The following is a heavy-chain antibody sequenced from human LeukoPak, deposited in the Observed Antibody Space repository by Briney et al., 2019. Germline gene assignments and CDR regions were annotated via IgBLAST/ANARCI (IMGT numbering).Heavy chain of an antibody. CDR1: GGSISSSNW. V-gene: IGHV4-4*02. CDR2: IYHSGST. J-gene: IGHJ3*02. CDR3: ARGQGITIFGVVMPRPFDI. Sequence: SETLSLTCTVSGGSISSSNWWSWVRPPPGKGLEWIEEIYHSGSTNYNPSLKSRVTISVDTSKNQFSLKLSSVTAADTAVYYCARGQGITIFGVVMPRPFDIWGQGTVVTVSS. D-gene: IGHD3-3*01.